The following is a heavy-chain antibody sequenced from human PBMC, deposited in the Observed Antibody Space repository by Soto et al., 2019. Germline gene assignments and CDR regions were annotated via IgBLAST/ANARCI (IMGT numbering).Heavy chain of an antibody. V-gene: IGHV1-46*01. CDR1: GYTFSITY. J-gene: IGHJ6*02. CDR3: ARGYCSGGNCYKGLDV. CDR2: VYPSGGGT. D-gene: IGHD2-15*01. Sequence: QVQLVQSGAEVRKPGASVRVSCKAAGYTFSITYLHWLRQAPGQGLEWLGLVYPSGGGTNYKESFKGRLNITRDTSTSTVYMDLSRLTSEDTAIYYCARGYCSGGNCYKGLDVWGQGTTVTVSS.